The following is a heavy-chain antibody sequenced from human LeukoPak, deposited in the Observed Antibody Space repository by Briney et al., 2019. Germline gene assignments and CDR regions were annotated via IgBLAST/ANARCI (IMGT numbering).Heavy chain of an antibody. Sequence: SETLSLTCTVSGGSISSTSYYWGWIRQPPGKGLEYIGTIYYIGSTYHNPSLKSRVTISVDTSKNQFSLVLSSVTAADMAVYYCARDSIRITMVRGVEDAFDIWGQGTMVTVSS. CDR1: GGSISSTSYY. J-gene: IGHJ3*02. V-gene: IGHV4-39*07. CDR3: ARDSIRITMVRGVEDAFDI. CDR2: IYYIGST. D-gene: IGHD3-10*01.